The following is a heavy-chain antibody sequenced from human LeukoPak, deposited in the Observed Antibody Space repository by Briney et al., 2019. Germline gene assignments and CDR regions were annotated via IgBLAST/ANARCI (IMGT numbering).Heavy chain of an antibody. CDR2: IYYSGST. D-gene: IGHD7-27*01. CDR3: ARKNWGSGGYWYFDL. CDR1: GGSISSYY. Sequence: SETLSLTCTVSGGSISSYYWSWIRQPPGKGLEWIGYIYYSGSTNYNPSLKSRVTISVDTSKNQFSLKLSSVTAADTAVYYCARKNWGSGGYWYFDLWGRGTLVTVSS. J-gene: IGHJ2*01. V-gene: IGHV4-59*01.